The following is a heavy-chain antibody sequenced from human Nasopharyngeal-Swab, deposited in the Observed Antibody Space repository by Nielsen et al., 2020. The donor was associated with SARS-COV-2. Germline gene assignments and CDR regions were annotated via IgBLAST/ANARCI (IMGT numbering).Heavy chain of an antibody. J-gene: IGHJ6*02. D-gene: IGHD6-19*01. CDR2: IYYSGST. CDR1: GGSISSSSYY. Sequence: SETLSLTCTVSGGSISSSSYYWGWIRQPPGKGLEWIGSIYYSGSTYYNPSLKSRVTISVDTSKNQFSLKLSSVTAADTAVYYCARLDSGWRVSGMDVWGQGTTVTVSS. CDR3: ARLDSGWRVSGMDV. V-gene: IGHV4-39*01.